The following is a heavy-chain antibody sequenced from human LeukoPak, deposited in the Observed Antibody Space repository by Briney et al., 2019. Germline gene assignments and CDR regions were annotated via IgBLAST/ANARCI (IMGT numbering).Heavy chain of an antibody. V-gene: IGHV1-69*04. CDR3: ATTNRFYGMDV. CDR1: GGTFINYA. CDR2: IIPILGIA. D-gene: IGHD1-14*01. Sequence: SVKVSCKASGGTFINYAITWVRQAPGQGLEWMGRIIPILGIANYAQKFQDRVTITADKSTSTAYMELSSLRSDDTAIYYCATTNRFYGMDVWGQGTAVTVSS. J-gene: IGHJ6*02.